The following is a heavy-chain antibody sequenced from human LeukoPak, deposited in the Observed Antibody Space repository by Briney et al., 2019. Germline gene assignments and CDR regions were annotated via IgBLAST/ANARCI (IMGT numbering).Heavy chain of an antibody. CDR2: IRYDGSDK. CDR3: AKDHWSSSNYFDY. J-gene: IGHJ4*02. D-gene: IGHD6-6*01. V-gene: IGHV3-30*02. CDR1: GFTFSSYG. Sequence: GGSLRLSCAASGFTFSSYGIHWVRQAPGKGLEWVAFIRYDGSDKYYADSVKGRFTISRDNSKNTLYLQMNTLRAEDTAVYYCAKDHWSSSNYFDYWGQGTLVTVSS.